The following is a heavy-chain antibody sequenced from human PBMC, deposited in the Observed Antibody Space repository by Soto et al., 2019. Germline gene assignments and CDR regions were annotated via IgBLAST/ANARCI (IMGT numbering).Heavy chain of an antibody. CDR3: ARQATGTDY. V-gene: IGHV4-39*01. CDR2: IYYSGST. D-gene: IGHD1-1*01. Sequence: PSETLSLTCTVSGGSISSSNYYWGWIRQPPGKGLEWIGSIYYSGSTYYNPSLKSRVTISVDTSKNQFSLKLSSVTAADTAVFYCARQATGTDYWGQGTLVTVSS. CDR1: GGSISSSNYY. J-gene: IGHJ4*02.